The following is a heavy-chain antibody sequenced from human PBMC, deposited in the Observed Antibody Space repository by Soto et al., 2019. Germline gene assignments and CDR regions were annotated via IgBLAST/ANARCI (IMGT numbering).Heavy chain of an antibody. Sequence: SVKVSCKASGGTFSSYAISWVRQAPGQGLEWMGGIIPIFGTANYAQKFQGRVTITADESTSTAYMELSSLRSEDTAVYYCAREAGGHYDFWSGYSRRRGRYYYYGMDGWGQGATVTVSS. V-gene: IGHV1-69*01. D-gene: IGHD3-3*01. J-gene: IGHJ6*02. CDR1: GGTFSSYA. CDR3: AREAGGHYDFWSGYSRRRGRYYYYGMDG. CDR2: IIPIFGTA.